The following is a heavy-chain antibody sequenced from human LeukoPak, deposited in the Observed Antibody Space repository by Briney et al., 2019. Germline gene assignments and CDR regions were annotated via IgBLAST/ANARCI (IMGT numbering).Heavy chain of an antibody. CDR2: IYPGDSDT. Sequence: GESLKISCKGSGYSFTSHWIAWVRQMPGKGLGWMGIIYPGDSDTIYSPSFQGQVTISADKSISTAYLQWSSLKASDTAMYYCARLSTGTSSWYGNDAFDMRGQGTMVTVSS. V-gene: IGHV5-51*01. D-gene: IGHD6-19*01. CDR3: ARLSTGTSSWYGNDAFDM. CDR1: GYSFTSHW. J-gene: IGHJ3*02.